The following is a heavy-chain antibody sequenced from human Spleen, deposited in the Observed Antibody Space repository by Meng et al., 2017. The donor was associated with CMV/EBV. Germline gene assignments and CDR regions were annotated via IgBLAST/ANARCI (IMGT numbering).Heavy chain of an antibody. Sequence: SETLSLTCTVSGGSITSSNWWSWVRQPPGKGLEWIGEVYHSGTTNYNPSLKSRVIISVDKPKNQFSLKVTSVTAADTAVYYCARRIYGVHDYWGQGTLVTVSS. CDR1: GGSITSSNW. CDR3: ARRIYGVHDY. CDR2: VYHSGTT. D-gene: IGHD4-17*01. V-gene: IGHV4-4*02. J-gene: IGHJ4*02.